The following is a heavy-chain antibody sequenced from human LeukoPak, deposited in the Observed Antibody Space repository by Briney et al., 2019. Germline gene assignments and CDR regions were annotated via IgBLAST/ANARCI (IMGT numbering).Heavy chain of an antibody. CDR3: ARARGGSATP. Sequence: GGSLRLSCAASGFTFSSYWMHWVRHAPGKGLVWVSRISSDGSSTSYADSVKGRFTISRDNVKNTLYLQMNGQRAEDTAVYYCARARGGSATPWGEGTLVTVSS. CDR2: ISSDGSST. V-gene: IGHV3-74*01. D-gene: IGHD3-16*01. CDR1: GFTFSSYW. J-gene: IGHJ5*02.